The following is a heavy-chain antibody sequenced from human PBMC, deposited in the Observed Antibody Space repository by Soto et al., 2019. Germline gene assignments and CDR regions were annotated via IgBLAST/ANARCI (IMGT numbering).Heavy chain of an antibody. Sequence: GESLKISCKGSGYSFTSYWIGWVRQMPGKGLEWMGIIYPGDSDTRYSPSFQGQVTISADKSISTAYLQWSSLKASDTAMYYCARLNQVTTSPFDNWFDPWGQGTLVTVSS. J-gene: IGHJ5*02. D-gene: IGHD2-21*02. V-gene: IGHV5-51*01. CDR3: ARLNQVTTSPFDNWFDP. CDR2: IYPGDSDT. CDR1: GYSFTSYW.